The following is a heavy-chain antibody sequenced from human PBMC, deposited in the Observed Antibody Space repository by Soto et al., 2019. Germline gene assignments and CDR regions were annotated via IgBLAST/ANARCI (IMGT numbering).Heavy chain of an antibody. CDR1: GFTFSSYN. V-gene: IGHV3-48*02. J-gene: IGHJ4*02. Sequence: EVQLVESGGGLVQPGGSLRLSCAASGFTFSSYNMNWVRQAPGKGLEWVSYISRSDSTIYYADSVKGRFTISRDNAKNSLYLQMNTLRDEDTAVYYCAASYGYNSGYGYWGQGTLVTVSS. CDR2: ISRSDSTI. D-gene: IGHD5-12*01. CDR3: AASYGYNSGYGY.